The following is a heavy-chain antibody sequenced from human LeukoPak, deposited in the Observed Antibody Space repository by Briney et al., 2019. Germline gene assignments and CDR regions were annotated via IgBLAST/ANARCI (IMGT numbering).Heavy chain of an antibody. CDR2: ITHDGSNK. Sequence: GGSLRLSCAASGFTFSSYGMHWVRQAPGKGLEWVAIITHDGSNKYYADSVKGRFTISRDNSKNTLHLQMNSLRAEDTAVYYCARDRFDGVYIDYYFDGMDVWGQGTTVTVSS. J-gene: IGHJ6*02. CDR3: ARDRFDGVYIDYYFDGMDV. D-gene: IGHD4-17*01. CDR1: GFTFSSYG. V-gene: IGHV3-30*03.